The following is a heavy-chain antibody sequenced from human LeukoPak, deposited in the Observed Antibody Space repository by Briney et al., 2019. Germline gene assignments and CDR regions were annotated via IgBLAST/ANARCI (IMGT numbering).Heavy chain of an antibody. CDR2: ISAYNGKT. CDR3: ARDQEAGYSSGWYDY. V-gene: IGHV1-18*01. Sequence: ASVKVSCKASGYTLTSYGISWVPPAPGQGLEWMGWISAYNGKTIYAQKLQGRVTMTTATSTSAAYMELRSLRSDDTAVYYCARDQEAGYSSGWYDYWGQGTLVTVSS. D-gene: IGHD6-19*01. J-gene: IGHJ4*02. CDR1: GYTLTSYG.